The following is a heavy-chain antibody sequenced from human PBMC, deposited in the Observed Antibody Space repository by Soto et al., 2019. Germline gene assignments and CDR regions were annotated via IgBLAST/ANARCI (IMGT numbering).Heavy chain of an antibody. J-gene: IGHJ4*02. Sequence: EVQLVESGGGLVQPGGSLRLSCVASGFTFSDSWMHWVRQAPGKGLVWVSRVNEHGTDSNYADSVKGRFTISRDNAKNTVYLQMNSLRDEDTAVYYCARNINYGGSDYWGQGTLVTVSS. CDR2: VNEHGTDS. CDR1: GFTFSDSW. D-gene: IGHD3-10*01. CDR3: ARNINYGGSDY. V-gene: IGHV3-74*01.